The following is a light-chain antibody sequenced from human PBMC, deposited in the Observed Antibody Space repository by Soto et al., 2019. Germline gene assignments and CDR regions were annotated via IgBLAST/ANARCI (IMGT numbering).Light chain of an antibody. CDR1: QSVSSN. CDR3: QQYYNWPPIT. Sequence: EIVFTQSPCTLSLSPGERATLSCRASQSVSSNLAWYQQKPGQAPRLLIYGASTRATGIPARFSGSGSGTEFTLTISSLQSEDFAVYYCQQYYNWPPITFGQGTRLEIK. J-gene: IGKJ5*01. CDR2: GAS. V-gene: IGKV3-15*01.